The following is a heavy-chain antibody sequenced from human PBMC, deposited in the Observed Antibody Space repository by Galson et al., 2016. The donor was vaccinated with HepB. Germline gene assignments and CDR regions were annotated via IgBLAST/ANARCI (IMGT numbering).Heavy chain of an antibody. J-gene: IGHJ4*02. CDR1: GYIFTHYY. CDR2: INPSRGDT. Sequence: SVKVSCKASGYIFTHYYIHWVRQAPGQGLEWMGRINPSRGDTIYAQNFRGRVTMTRDMSISTAYLDLTSDDTAVYFGARGTVGAVDYWGQGTLVTVSS. V-gene: IGHV1-2*06. CDR3: ARGTVGAVDY. D-gene: IGHD1-26*01.